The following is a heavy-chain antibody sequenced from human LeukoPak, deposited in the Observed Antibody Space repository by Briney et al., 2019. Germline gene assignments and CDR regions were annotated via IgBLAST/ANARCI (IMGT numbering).Heavy chain of an antibody. CDR1: GFTFSRFW. Sequence: GGSLRLSCAASGFTFSRFWMSWVRQAPGKGLEWVANIKADGSEKYYVDSMKGRFTVSRDNAKNPLYLQMDSLRAEDTAVYYCARGGTFVSDYWGQGTLVTVSS. V-gene: IGHV3-7*01. J-gene: IGHJ4*02. D-gene: IGHD1-1*01. CDR2: IKADGSEK. CDR3: ARGGTFVSDY.